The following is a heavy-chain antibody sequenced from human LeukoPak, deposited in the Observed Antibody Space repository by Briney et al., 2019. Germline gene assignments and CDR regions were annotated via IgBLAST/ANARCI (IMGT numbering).Heavy chain of an antibody. CDR3: ARVGYGDYEA. J-gene: IGHJ4*02. V-gene: IGHV1-2*02. CDR1: RYTVTGYY. D-gene: IGHD4-17*01. Sequence: GASVKVSYKASRYTVTGYYMHWVRQAPRQGRKGLGWINPNSGGTNYAQKFQGRATMTRDTSISTAYMELSRLRSDDTAVYYCARVGYGDYEAWGQGTLVTVSS. CDR2: INPNSGGT.